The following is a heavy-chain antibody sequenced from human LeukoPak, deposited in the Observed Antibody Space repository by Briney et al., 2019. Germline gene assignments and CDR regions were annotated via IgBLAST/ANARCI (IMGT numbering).Heavy chain of an antibody. V-gene: IGHV3-23*01. D-gene: IGHD3-10*01. CDR3: ATGGAQFGRFEY. CDR1: GFTFSSYA. Sequence: GGSLRLSCAASGFTFSSYAMSWVRQAPGKGLEWVSAISGSGSPTYYVDSVKGRFTISRDNSRELLYLQMDSLRAEDTAVYYCATGGAQFGRFEYWGQGSLVTVSS. J-gene: IGHJ4*02. CDR2: ISGSGSPT.